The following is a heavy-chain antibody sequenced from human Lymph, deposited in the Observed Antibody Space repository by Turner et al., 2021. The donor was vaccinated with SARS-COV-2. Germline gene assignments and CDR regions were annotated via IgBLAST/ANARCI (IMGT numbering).Heavy chain of an antibody. D-gene: IGHD6-6*01. Sequence: EVQLVESGGGLVQPDRSLSISCAASGFTFDDYAMHWVRQAPGKGLEWVSGSSWNSGSIGYAASVKGRFTISRDNAKNSLYLQMNSLRAEDTAFYYCAKDRGGEQLVRLFDYWGQGTLVTFSS. CDR1: GFTFDDYA. CDR3: AKDRGGEQLVRLFDY. V-gene: IGHV3-9*01. J-gene: IGHJ4*02. CDR2: SSWNSGSI.